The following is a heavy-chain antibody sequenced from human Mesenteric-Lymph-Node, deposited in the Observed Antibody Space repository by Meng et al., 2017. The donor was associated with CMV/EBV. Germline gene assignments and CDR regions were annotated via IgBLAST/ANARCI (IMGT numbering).Heavy chain of an antibody. V-gene: IGHV3-23*01. CDR1: GFTFSSYA. CDR3: TKDRWGRMTTETGMDV. Sequence: GESLKISCAASGFTFSSYAMSWVRQAPGKGLEWVSAISGSGGSTYYADSVKGRFTMSRDNSKNTLYLQMNSLRTEDTAVYSCTKDRWGRMTTETGMDVWGQGTTVTAP. J-gene: IGHJ6*02. D-gene: IGHD4-11*01. CDR2: ISGSGGST.